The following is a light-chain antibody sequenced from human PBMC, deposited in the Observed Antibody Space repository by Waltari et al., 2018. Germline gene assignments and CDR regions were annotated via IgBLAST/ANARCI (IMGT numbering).Light chain of an antibody. J-gene: IGKJ3*01. CDR3: QQYFDTPFT. V-gene: IGKV4-1*01. Sequence: DIVMTQSPESLPVSLGERATIHCKSSQSLFYISNNKNYLAWYQQKPGQPPKLLIYWASTRDSGVPDRFGGSGSGTDFTLTISSLQAEDVAVYTCQQYFDTPFTFGPGTKV. CDR1: QSLFYISNNKNY. CDR2: WAS.